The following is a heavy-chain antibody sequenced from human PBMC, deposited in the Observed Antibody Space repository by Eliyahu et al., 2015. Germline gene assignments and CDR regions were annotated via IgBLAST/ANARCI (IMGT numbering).Heavy chain of an antibody. CDR2: IKQDGSEK. CDR1: GFTFSSYW. V-gene: IGHV3-7*01. CDR3: ARIGDIDGYRLPYYFDY. Sequence: VSLRLSCAASGFTFSSYWMSWVRQAPGKGLEWVANIKQDGSEKYYVDSVKGRFTISRDNAKNSLYLQMNSLRAEDTAVYYCARIGDIDGYRLPYYFDYWGQGTLVTVSS. D-gene: IGHD5-24*01. J-gene: IGHJ4*02.